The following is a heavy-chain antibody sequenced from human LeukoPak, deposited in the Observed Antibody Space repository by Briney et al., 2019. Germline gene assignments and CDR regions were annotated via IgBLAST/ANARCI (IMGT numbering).Heavy chain of an antibody. CDR1: GFIFSSCG. CDR2: IRYGGYNI. CDR3: AELGITMIGGV. J-gene: IGHJ6*04. Sequence: GGPLRLFCGASGFIFSSCGMLWVRQAPGKGLEWVAFIRYGGYNIFYADCVKGRFTISRDNSKNTLYLQMNSLRAEDTAVYYCAELGITMIGGVWGKGTTVTISS. V-gene: IGHV3-30*02. D-gene: IGHD3-10*02.